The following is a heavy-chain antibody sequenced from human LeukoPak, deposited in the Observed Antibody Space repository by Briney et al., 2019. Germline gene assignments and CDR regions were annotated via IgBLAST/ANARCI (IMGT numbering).Heavy chain of an antibody. Sequence: PGGSLRLSCAASGFTFSSYWMSWVRQAPGKGLEWAANIKQDGREKYYVDSVKGRFTISRDNAKNSLYLQMNSLRAEDTAVYYCARAKTYYYGSGIGYWGQGTLVTVSS. D-gene: IGHD3-10*01. CDR2: IKQDGREK. CDR3: ARAKTYYYGSGIGY. J-gene: IGHJ4*02. V-gene: IGHV3-7*01. CDR1: GFTFSSYW.